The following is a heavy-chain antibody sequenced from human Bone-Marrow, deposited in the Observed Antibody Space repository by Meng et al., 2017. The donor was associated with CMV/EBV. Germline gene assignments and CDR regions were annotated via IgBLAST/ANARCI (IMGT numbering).Heavy chain of an antibody. CDR3: ARRLMLGCSSTSCYGPSSPMDY. Sequence: ASVKVSCKASGYTFTASYLHWVRQAPGQGLEWMGWINPNSGDTNYAQRFQGRVTVTSDTSVSTAYMELTSLRSDDTAVYYCARRLMLGCSSTSCYGPSSPMDYWGQGTLVTVSS. J-gene: IGHJ4*02. CDR2: INPNSGDT. D-gene: IGHD2-2*01. V-gene: IGHV1-2*02. CDR1: GYTFTASY.